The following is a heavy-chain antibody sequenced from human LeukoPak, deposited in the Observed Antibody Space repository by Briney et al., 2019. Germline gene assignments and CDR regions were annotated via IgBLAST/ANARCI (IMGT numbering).Heavy chain of an antibody. CDR2: ISSSSSSI. CDR3: ARGSRGYCSGGSCYYFDY. V-gene: IGHV3-21*01. J-gene: IGHJ4*02. CDR1: GFTFSSYS. D-gene: IGHD2-15*01. Sequence: GGSLRLSCAASGFTFSSYSMNWVRQAPGKGLEWVSSISSSSSSIYYADSVKGRFTISRDNAKNSLYLQMNSLRAEDTAVYYCARGSRGYCSGGSCYYFDYWGQGTLVTVSS.